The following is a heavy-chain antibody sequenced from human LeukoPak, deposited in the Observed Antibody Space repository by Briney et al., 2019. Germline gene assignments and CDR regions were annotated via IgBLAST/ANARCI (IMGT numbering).Heavy chain of an antibody. V-gene: IGHV1-58*01. CDR1: GFTFTSSA. CDR3: ARDVVGAIHAFDI. Sequence: GTSVKVSCKASGFTFTSSAVQWVRQARGQRLEWIGWIVVGSGNTNYAQKFQGRVTMTRDTSTSTVYMELSSLRSEDTAVYYCARDVVGAIHAFDIWGQGTMVTVSS. D-gene: IGHD2-2*01. J-gene: IGHJ3*02. CDR2: IVVGSGNT.